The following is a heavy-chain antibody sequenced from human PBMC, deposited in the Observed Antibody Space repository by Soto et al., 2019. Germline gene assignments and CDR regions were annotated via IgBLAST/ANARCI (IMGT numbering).Heavy chain of an antibody. V-gene: IGHV3-15*07. D-gene: IGHD5-12*01. CDR1: GFTFDNAW. Sequence: PGGSLRLSCAASGFTFDNAWMNWVRQAPGKGLEWVGRIRSKTDGGTTEYAAPVKGRFTISRDDSKNTLYLQMNSLKTEDTAVYYCARGGGIVATITKFDYWGQGTLVTVSS. J-gene: IGHJ4*02. CDR2: IRSKTDGGTT. CDR3: ARGGGIVATITKFDY.